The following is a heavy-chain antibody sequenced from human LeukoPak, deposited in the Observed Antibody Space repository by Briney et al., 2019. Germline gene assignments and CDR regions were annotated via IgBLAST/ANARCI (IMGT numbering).Heavy chain of an antibody. CDR3: ARFTITMTVVVPNFEY. CDR2: IRYDGSNK. D-gene: IGHD3-22*01. V-gene: IGHV3-30*02. CDR1: GFTFSSYG. J-gene: IGHJ4*02. Sequence: GGSLRLSCAASGFTFSSYGMHWVRQAPGKGLEWVAFIRYDGSNKYYADSVKGRFTISRDNAKNSLYLQMNSLRAEDTAVYYCARFTITMTVVVPNFEYWGQGTLVTVSS.